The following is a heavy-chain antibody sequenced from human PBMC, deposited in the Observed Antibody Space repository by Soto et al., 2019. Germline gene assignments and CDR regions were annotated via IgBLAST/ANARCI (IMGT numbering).Heavy chain of an antibody. Sequence: QVQLGQSGAEVKKPGSSVKVSCKASGGTFSSYAISGVRQAPGQGLEWMAGMIPVFGSTHYTKKFQGRVTVTADESASTAYVEVSSLRSEDTAVYYCARRGESGSWSSDYYFYMDVWGQGPTGIVSS. D-gene: IGHD6-13*01. CDR2: MIPVFGST. CDR1: GGTFSSYA. V-gene: IGHV1-69*01. CDR3: ARRGESGSWSSDYYFYMDV. J-gene: IGHJ6*02.